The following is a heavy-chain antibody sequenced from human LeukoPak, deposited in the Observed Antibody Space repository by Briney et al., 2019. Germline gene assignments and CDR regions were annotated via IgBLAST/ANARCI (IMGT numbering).Heavy chain of an antibody. CDR2: IKQDGNDK. D-gene: IGHD1-14*01. Sequence: GGSLRLSCVASGFTFTTHWMSWVRQAPGKGLEWVANIKQDGNDKHYLESVKGRFTISRDNAKNSLYLQMNSLRAEDTAVYYCARAVTGGFGYWGQGTLVTVSS. V-gene: IGHV3-7*01. CDR1: GFTFTTHW. J-gene: IGHJ4*02. CDR3: ARAVTGGFGY.